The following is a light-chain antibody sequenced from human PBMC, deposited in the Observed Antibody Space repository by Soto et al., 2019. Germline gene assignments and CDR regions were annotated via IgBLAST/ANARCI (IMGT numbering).Light chain of an antibody. J-gene: IGLJ1*01. CDR1: SSDVGGYNY. CDR3: SSYGGRNNYV. Sequence: QSVLTQPPSASGSPGQSVTISCTGTSSDVGGYNYVSWYQQHPGQAPKLMIYEVSKRPSGVPDRFSGSKSGNTASLTVSGLQAEDEADYYCSSYGGRNNYVFGTGTKVTV. CDR2: EVS. V-gene: IGLV2-8*01.